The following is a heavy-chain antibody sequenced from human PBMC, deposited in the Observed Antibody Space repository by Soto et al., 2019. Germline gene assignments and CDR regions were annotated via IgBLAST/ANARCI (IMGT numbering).Heavy chain of an antibody. CDR3: AGQWLDFEKVGRGMDV. CDR1: GFSFSSHW. Sequence: EVQLVESGGGLVQPGGSLRLSCAASGFSFSSHWMHWVRKVPGKGLEWVARITSDGKTTGYADSVKGRFTISRDNAKNTLYLQMNSLRVEETAIYYCAGQWLDFEKVGRGMDVWGQGATVTVS. CDR2: ITSDGKTT. D-gene: IGHD6-19*01. J-gene: IGHJ6*02. V-gene: IGHV3-74*01.